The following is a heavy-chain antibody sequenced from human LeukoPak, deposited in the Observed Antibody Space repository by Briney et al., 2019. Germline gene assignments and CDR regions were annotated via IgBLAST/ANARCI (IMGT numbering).Heavy chain of an antibody. Sequence: ASVKVPCKASGYTFTGYYMHWVRQAPGQGLEWMGWINPNSGGTNYAQKFQGRVTMTRDTSISTAYMELSRLRSDDTAVYYCASLPPPYCSGGSCYDYWGQGTLVTVSS. CDR1: GYTFTGYY. CDR3: ASLPPPYCSGGSCYDY. V-gene: IGHV1-2*02. CDR2: INPNSGGT. D-gene: IGHD2-15*01. J-gene: IGHJ4*02.